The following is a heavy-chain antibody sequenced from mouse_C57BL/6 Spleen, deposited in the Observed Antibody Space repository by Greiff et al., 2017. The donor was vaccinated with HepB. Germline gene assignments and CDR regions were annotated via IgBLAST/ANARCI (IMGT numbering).Heavy chain of an antibody. CDR2: ISSGGDYI. CDR3: TRGGYGSSEGPMDY. V-gene: IGHV5-9-1*02. CDR1: GFTFSSYA. D-gene: IGHD1-1*01. J-gene: IGHJ4*01. Sequence: EVQGVESGEGLVKPGGSLKLSCAASGFTFSSYAMSWVRQTPEKRLEWVAYISSGGDYIYYADTVKGRFTISRDNARNTLYLQMSSLKSEDTAMYYCTRGGYGSSEGPMDYWGQGTSVTVSS.